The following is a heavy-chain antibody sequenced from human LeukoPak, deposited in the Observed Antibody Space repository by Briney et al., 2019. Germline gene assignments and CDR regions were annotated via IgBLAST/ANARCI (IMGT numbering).Heavy chain of an antibody. CDR1: GYTFTSYD. V-gene: IGHV1-8*01. J-gene: IGHJ5*02. Sequence: ASVKVFCKASGYTFTSYDINLVRQATGQRVEWMGWMNPNSGNTGYAQKFQGRVTMTRNTSISTAYMELSSLRSEDTAVYYCARGRSLRFDPWGQGTLVTVSS. D-gene: IGHD3-16*02. CDR2: MNPNSGNT. CDR3: ARGRSLRFDP.